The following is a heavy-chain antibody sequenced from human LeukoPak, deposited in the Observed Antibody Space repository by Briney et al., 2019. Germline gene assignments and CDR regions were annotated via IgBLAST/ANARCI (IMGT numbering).Heavy chain of an antibody. J-gene: IGHJ1*01. CDR3: ARGRGYCSGGSCYPFQH. CDR2: INHSGST. CDR1: GGSFSGYY. V-gene: IGHV4-34*01. D-gene: IGHD2-15*01. Sequence: PSETLSLTCAVYGGSFSGYYCSWIRQPPGKGLEWIGEINHSGSTNYNPSLKSRVTISVDTSKNQFSLKLSSVTAADTAVYYCARGRGYCSGGSCYPFQHWGQGTLVTVSS.